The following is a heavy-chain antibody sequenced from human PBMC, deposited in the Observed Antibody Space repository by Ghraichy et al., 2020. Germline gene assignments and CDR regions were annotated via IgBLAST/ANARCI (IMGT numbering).Heavy chain of an antibody. CDR3: ARENIDEITTYYDFWSGRGNAFDL. V-gene: IGHV3-48*03. Sequence: GGSLRLSCAASGFTFSSYEMNWVRQAPGKGLEWVSYISSSGSTIYYADSVKGRFTISRDNAKNSLYLQMNSLRAEDTAVYYCARENIDEITTYYDFWSGRGNAFDLWGQGTMVTVSS. J-gene: IGHJ3*01. CDR2: ISSSGSTI. CDR1: GFTFSSYE. D-gene: IGHD3-3*01.